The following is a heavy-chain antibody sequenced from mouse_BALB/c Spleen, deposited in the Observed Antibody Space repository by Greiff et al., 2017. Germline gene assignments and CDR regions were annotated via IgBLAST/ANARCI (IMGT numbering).Heavy chain of an antibody. CDR1: GFAFSSYD. V-gene: IGHV5-12-1*01. CDR2: ISSGGGST. D-gene: IGHD2-3*01. Sequence: DVKLVESGGGLVKPGGSLKLSCAASGFAFSSYDMSWVRQTPEKRLEWVAYISSGGGSTYYPDTVKGRFTISRDNAKNTLYLQMSSLKSEDTAMYYCASPDGYYEAWFAYWGQGTLVTVSA. J-gene: IGHJ3*01. CDR3: ASPDGYYEAWFAY.